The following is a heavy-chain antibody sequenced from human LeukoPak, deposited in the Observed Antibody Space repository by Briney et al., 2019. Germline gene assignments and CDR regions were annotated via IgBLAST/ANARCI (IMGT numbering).Heavy chain of an antibody. J-gene: IGHJ4*02. CDR3: GEGGGADY. CDR1: GGSISSYY. Sequence: SETLSLTCTVSGGSISSYYWSWIRQPPGKGLEWIGYIYYSGSTNYNPSLKSRVTISVDTSKNQFSLKLSSVTAADTAVYYCGEGGGADYWGQGTLVTVSS. V-gene: IGHV4-59*01. D-gene: IGHD3-16*01. CDR2: IYYSGST.